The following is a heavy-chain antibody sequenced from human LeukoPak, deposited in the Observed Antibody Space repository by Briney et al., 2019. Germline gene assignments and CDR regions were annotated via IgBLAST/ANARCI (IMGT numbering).Heavy chain of an antibody. V-gene: IGHV3-53*01. Sequence: GGPLRLSCAASGFPVSSNYMNWVRQAPGKGLEWVSGIYSGGSTYYADSVKGRFTISRDNSKNTLFLQMNSLKAEDTAVYYCARISVYDDYWGQGTLVTVSS. J-gene: IGHJ4*02. CDR3: ARISVYDDY. CDR2: IYSGGST. CDR1: GFPVSSNY. D-gene: IGHD5/OR15-5a*01.